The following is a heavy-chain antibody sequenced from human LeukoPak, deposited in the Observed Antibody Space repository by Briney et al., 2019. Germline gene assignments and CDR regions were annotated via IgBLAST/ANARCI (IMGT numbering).Heavy chain of an antibody. CDR2: IIPILGIA. V-gene: IGHV1-69*10. J-gene: IGHJ5*02. Sequence: ASVKVSCKASGGTFSSYAISWVRQAPGQGLEWMGGIIPILGIANYAQKFQGRVTITADKSTSTAYMELSSLRSEDTAVYYCARDSKDSSSWYDWFDPWGQGTLVTVSS. CDR3: ARDSKDSSSWYDWFDP. D-gene: IGHD6-13*01. CDR1: GGTFSSYA.